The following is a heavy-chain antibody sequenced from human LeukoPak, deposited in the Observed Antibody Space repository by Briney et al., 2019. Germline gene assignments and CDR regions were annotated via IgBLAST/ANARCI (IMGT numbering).Heavy chain of an antibody. D-gene: IGHD2-8*01. CDR1: GYSISSGYY. CDR3: ASRTGGIVLMVYTEYYFDY. V-gene: IGHV4-38-2*02. Sequence: SETLSLTCTVSGYSISSGYYWGWIRPPPGKGLEWIGSIYHSGSTYYNPSLKSRVTISVDTSKNQFSLKLSSVTAAGTAVYYCASRTGGIVLMVYTEYYFDYWGQGTLVTVSS. J-gene: IGHJ4*02. CDR2: IYHSGST.